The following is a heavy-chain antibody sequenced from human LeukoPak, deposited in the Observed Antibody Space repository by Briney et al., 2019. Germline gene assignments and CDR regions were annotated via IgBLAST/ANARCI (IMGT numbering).Heavy chain of an antibody. CDR3: TRVRNSNNWWGAFDI. V-gene: IGHV1-18*01. J-gene: IGHJ3*02. Sequence: ASVKVSCKAFGYTFDTSSISWVRQAPGQRLEWMGGISPTNGNTHYAQGVQGRVTMTTDTSRSTAYMELRSLRSDDTAVYYCTRVRNSNNWWGAFDIWGQGTMVTVSS. D-gene: IGHD1-1*01. CDR1: GYTFDTSS. CDR2: ISPTNGNT.